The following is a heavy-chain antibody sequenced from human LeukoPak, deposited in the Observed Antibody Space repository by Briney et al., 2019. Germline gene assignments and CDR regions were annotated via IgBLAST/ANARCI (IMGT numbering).Heavy chain of an antibody. Sequence: PGGSLRLSCAASGFTFSSYAMSWVRQAPGKGLEWASAISGSGGSTYYADSVKGRFTISRDNSENTLYLQMNSLRAEDTAVYYCAKLEGSTSLYYYYMDVWGKGTTVTVSS. CDR3: AKLEGSTSLYYYYMDV. CDR2: ISGSGGST. V-gene: IGHV3-23*01. J-gene: IGHJ6*03. D-gene: IGHD2-2*01. CDR1: GFTFSSYA.